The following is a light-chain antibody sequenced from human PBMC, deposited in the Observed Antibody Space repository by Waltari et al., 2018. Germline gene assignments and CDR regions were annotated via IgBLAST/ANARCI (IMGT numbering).Light chain of an antibody. CDR2: GKD. J-gene: IGLJ3*02. CDR3: SSRNGRANQVV. Sequence: SSDLTQDPAVSVPLGQTVRFTCQGDSLRTSYASWYQLKPVQAPVLVIYGKDKRPSGIPDRISGYSSGTTSSLTITGAQAEDEADYYCSSRNGRANQVVFAGGTKVTVL. CDR1: SLRTSY. V-gene: IGLV3-19*01.